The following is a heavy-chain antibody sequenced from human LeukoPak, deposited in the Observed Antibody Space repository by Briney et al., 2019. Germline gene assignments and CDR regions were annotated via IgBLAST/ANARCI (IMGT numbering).Heavy chain of an antibody. CDR3: ASTTTVTTGAYGFDY. Sequence: ASVKVSCKASGYTFTSYGISWVRQAPGQGLEWMGWISAYNGNTNDAQKLQGRVTMTTDTSTSTAYMELRSLRSDDTAVYYCASTTTVTTGAYGFDYWGQGTLVTVSS. CDR1: GYTFTSYG. J-gene: IGHJ4*02. CDR2: ISAYNGNT. D-gene: IGHD4-17*01. V-gene: IGHV1-18*01.